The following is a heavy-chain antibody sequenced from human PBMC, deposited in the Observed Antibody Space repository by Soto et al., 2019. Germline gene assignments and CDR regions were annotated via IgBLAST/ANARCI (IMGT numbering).Heavy chain of an antibody. D-gene: IGHD2-8*01. Sequence: GGSLRLSCAASGCSFSNYAMNLVRQAPGKGLEWVSFISGSGSTTYYTDSVKGRFTISRDKSMNTLYLQMNSLRVEDAAVYYCAKDRVVDGVYSFDYWGQGTLVTVSS. V-gene: IGHV3-23*01. CDR2: ISGSGSTT. J-gene: IGHJ4*02. CDR1: GCSFSNYA. CDR3: AKDRVVDGVYSFDY.